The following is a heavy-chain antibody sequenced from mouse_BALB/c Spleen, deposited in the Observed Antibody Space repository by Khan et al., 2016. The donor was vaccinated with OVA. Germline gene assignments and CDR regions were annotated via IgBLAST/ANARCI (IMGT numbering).Heavy chain of an antibody. CDR1: GYSFTTYY. J-gene: IGHJ3*01. V-gene: IGHV1S135*01. Sequence: IQLVQSGPELMKPGASVKISCKASGYSFTTYYIHWIMQSHGKSLEWIGYIDPFSGGTTYNQKFKGKATLTVDKSSSTAYIHLSNLTSEDSSVYYCTRHGYVAWFTYWGQGTLVTVAA. CDR3: TRHGYVAWFTY. D-gene: IGHD2-2*01. CDR2: IDPFSGGT.